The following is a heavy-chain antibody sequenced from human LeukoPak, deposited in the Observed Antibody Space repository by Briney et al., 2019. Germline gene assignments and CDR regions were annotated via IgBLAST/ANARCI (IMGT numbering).Heavy chain of an antibody. D-gene: IGHD4-11*01. Sequence: PSETLSLTCTVSGGSISGGAYYWSWIRQPPGKGLEWIGEINHSGSTNYNPSLKSRATISVDTSKNQFSLKLSSVTAADTAVYYCARGGTTVTATRFLTGGMDVWGQGTTVTVSS. V-gene: IGHV4-34*01. CDR1: GGSISGGAYY. CDR2: INHSGST. J-gene: IGHJ6*02. CDR3: ARGGTTVTATRFLTGGMDV.